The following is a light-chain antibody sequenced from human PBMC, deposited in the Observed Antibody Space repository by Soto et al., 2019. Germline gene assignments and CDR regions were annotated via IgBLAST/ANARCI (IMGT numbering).Light chain of an antibody. V-gene: IGLV3-21*04. CDR3: QVRDSSTDYWV. Sequence: SYELTQPPSVSVAPGKTATITCGGDDIGSKTVHWYRQKPGQAPVLVIYYDSDRAPGIPERISGSNSGNTATLTITRVEGGDEADYYCQVRDSSTDYWVFGGGTNVTVL. CDR2: YDS. CDR1: DIGSKT. J-gene: IGLJ3*02.